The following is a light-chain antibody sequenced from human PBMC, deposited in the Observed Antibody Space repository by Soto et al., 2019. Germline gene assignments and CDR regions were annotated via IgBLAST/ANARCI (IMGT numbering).Light chain of an antibody. CDR2: GAS. CDR3: QQYNNWQGT. J-gene: IGKJ1*01. Sequence: EIVMTQSPATLSVSPGERATLSSRASQSVSSNLAWYQQKPGQAPRLLIYGASTRATGIPARFSGSGSGTEFTLTISSLQSEDFAVYYCQQYNNWQGTFGQGTKVEIK. CDR1: QSVSSN. V-gene: IGKV3-15*01.